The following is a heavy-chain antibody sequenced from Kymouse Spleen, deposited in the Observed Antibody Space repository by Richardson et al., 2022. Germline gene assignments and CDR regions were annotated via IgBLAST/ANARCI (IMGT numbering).Heavy chain of an antibody. D-gene: IGHD6-13*01. CDR3: ARDRIAAAGTHYYYYGMDV. CDR1: GFTFSSYD. Sequence: EVQLVESGGGLVQPGGSLRLSCAASGFTFSSYDMHWVRQATGKGLEWVSAIGTAGDTYYPGSVKGRFTISRENAKNSLYLQMNSLRAGDTAVYYCARDRIAAAGTHYYYYGMDVWGQGTTVTVSS. V-gene: IGHV3-13*01. J-gene: IGHJ6*02. CDR2: IGTAGDT.